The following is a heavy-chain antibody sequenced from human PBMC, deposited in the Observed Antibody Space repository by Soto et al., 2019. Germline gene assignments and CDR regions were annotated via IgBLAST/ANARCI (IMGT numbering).Heavy chain of an antibody. J-gene: IGHJ4*02. CDR3: ARANWYSED. Sequence: QVHLQESGPGLVKPSETLSLTCTVSGGSINNHYWSWIRQPPGKGLEWIGYIYYTGATNYNPSLESRVTMSVDTSKNQFSLNLTSLTAADTAIYYCARANWYSEDWGQGTLITVSS. V-gene: IGHV4-59*11. D-gene: IGHD7-27*01. CDR2: IYYTGAT. CDR1: GGSINNHY.